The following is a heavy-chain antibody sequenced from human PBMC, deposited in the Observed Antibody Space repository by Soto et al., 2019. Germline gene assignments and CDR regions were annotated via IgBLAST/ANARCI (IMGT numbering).Heavy chain of an antibody. J-gene: IGHJ4*02. CDR3: GRDEGTVAPAGAVDF. V-gene: IGHV3-21*02. CDR2: IDARGSFI. CDR1: GFTLSTYA. Sequence: EVQLVESGGGLVKPGGSLRLSCTASGFTLSTYAMNWVRQAPGKGLEWVSSIDARGSFINYAQSVKGRFTISRDNAKNSLYLHMDSLRADDTAVYFCGRDEGTVAPAGAVDFWGQGTLVTVSS. D-gene: IGHD6-19*01.